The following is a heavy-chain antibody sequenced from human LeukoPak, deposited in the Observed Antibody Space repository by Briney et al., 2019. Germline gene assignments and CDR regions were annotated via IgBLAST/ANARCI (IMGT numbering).Heavy chain of an antibody. D-gene: IGHD3-10*01. V-gene: IGHV3-33*05. CDR1: GFTFISYG. CDR3: ARMLRGVSAAFDN. Sequence: GRSLRLSCAASGFTFISYGMHWVRQAPGKGLEWVAVISFVGSNKYYAVSVKGRFTISRDSSKNTLYLQMKSLRAEDAAVYYCARMLRGVSAAFDNWGQETLVTVSS. J-gene: IGHJ4*02. CDR2: ISFVGSNK.